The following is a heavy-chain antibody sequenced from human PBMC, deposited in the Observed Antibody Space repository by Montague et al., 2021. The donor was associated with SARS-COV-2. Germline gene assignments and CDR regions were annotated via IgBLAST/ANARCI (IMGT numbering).Heavy chain of an antibody. J-gene: IGHJ6*02. D-gene: IGHD5-12*01. Sequence: TNYNPPLKSRVIISLDTSKSQFSLRLSSVTAADTAIYYCARTSRGSRYFYGVDGWGQGTTVTVSS. CDR2: T. V-gene: IGHV4-59*01. CDR3: ARTSRGSRYFYGVDG.